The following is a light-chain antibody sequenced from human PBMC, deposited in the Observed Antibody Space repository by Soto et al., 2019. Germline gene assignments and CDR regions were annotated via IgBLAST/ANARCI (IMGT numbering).Light chain of an antibody. CDR1: SSNIGADYD. V-gene: IGLV1-40*01. Sequence: QSALTRPPSVSGAPGQRVTISCTGSSSNIGADYDVHWYQQFPGTAPKLLIYDNTNRPSGVPDRFSGSKSGTSASLAITGLQAEDEADYYCQSFDISLSGRVFGAGTKLTVL. J-gene: IGLJ3*02. CDR2: DNT. CDR3: QSFDISLSGRV.